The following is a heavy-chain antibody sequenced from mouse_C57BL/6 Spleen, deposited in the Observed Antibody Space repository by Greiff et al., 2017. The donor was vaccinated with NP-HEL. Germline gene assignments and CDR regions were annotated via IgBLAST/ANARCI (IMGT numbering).Heavy chain of an antibody. CDR3: AREDYSNYAWFAY. D-gene: IGHD2-5*01. V-gene: IGHV5-17*01. CDR1: GFTFSDYG. J-gene: IGHJ3*01. CDR2: ISSGSSTI. Sequence: EVKLMESGGGLVKPGGSLQLSCAASGFTFSDYGMHWVRQAPEKGLEWVAYISSGSSTIYYADTVKGRFTISRDNAKNTLFLQMTSLRSEDTAMYYCAREDYSNYAWFAYWGQGTLVTVSA.